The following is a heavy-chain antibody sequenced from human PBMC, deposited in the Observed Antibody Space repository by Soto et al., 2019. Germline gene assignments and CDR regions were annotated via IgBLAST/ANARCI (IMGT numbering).Heavy chain of an antibody. J-gene: IGHJ4*02. CDR2: IISIFGTA. CDR1: GGTFSSYA. Sequence: SVKVSCKASGGTFSSYAISWVRQAPGQGLEWMGGIISIFGTANYAQKFQGRVTITADESTSTAYMELSSLRSEDTAVYYCASGPGIAVAATGSYFDYWGQGTLVTVSS. V-gene: IGHV1-69*13. D-gene: IGHD6-19*01. CDR3: ASGPGIAVAATGSYFDY.